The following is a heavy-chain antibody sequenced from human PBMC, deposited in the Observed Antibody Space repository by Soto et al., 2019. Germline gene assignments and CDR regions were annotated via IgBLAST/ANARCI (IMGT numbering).Heavy chain of an antibody. Sequence: QVQLQQWGAGLLKPSETLSLTCAVYGGSFSGYYWSWIRQPPGKGLEWIGEINHSGSTNYNPSLKSRVTISVDTSKNQFSLKLSSVTAADTAVYYCAREKEYSRTGGWFDPWGPGTLVTVSS. V-gene: IGHV4-34*01. CDR2: INHSGST. D-gene: IGHD1-26*01. J-gene: IGHJ5*02. CDR3: AREKEYSRTGGWFDP. CDR1: GGSFSGYY.